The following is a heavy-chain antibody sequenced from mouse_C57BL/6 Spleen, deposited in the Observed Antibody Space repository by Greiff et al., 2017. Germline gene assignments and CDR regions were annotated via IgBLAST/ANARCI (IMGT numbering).Heavy chain of an antibody. D-gene: IGHD3-2*02. V-gene: IGHV1-50*01. CDR1: GYTFTSYW. Sequence: VQLQQPGAELVKPGASVKLSCKASGYTFTSYWMQWVKQRPGQGLEWIGEIDPSDSYTNYNLKFKGKATLPVDTSSSTAYMQLSSLTSEDSAVYYCARQLRLREGDYWGQGTTLTVSS. CDR2: IDPSDSYT. J-gene: IGHJ2*01. CDR3: ARQLRLREGDY.